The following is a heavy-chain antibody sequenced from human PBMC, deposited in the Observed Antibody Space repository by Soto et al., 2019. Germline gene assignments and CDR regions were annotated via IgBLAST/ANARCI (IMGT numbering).Heavy chain of an antibody. V-gene: IGHV1-2*04. CDR2: INPNSGGT. D-gene: IGHD6-19*01. CDR3: ARADSSGWYRTDY. Sequence: QVQLVQSGAEVKKPGASVKVSCKASGYTFTGYYMHWVRQAPGQGLEWMGWINPNSGGTNFAQKFQGWVTMTRDTSISTAYMELSRLRSDDTAVYYCARADSSGWYRTDYWGQGTLVTVSS. CDR1: GYTFTGYY. J-gene: IGHJ4*02.